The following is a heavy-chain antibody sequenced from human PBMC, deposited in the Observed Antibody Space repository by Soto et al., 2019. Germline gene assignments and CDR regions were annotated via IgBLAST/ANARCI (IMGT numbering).Heavy chain of an antibody. J-gene: IGHJ6*03. V-gene: IGHV1-18*01. Sequence: QGQLVQSGAEVKKPGASVKVSCKASGYTFTSYGISWVRQAPGQGLEWMGWISAYNGNTNYEQKLQGRVTMTTDTTTSTGYMELRSLRSDDTAVYYCARKEVNMGSGSSTTYYYYYLDVWGKGTTVTVSS. CDR1: GYTFTSYG. CDR2: ISAYNGNT. CDR3: ARKEVNMGSGSSTTYYYYYLDV. D-gene: IGHD3-10*01.